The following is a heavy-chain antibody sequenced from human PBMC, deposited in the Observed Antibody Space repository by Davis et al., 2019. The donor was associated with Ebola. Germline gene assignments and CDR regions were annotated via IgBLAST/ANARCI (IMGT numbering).Heavy chain of an antibody. CDR2: IWYDGSNK. D-gene: IGHD6-25*01. Sequence: GESLKISCAASGFTFSSYGMHWVRQAPGKGLEWVAVIWYDGSNKYYADSVKGRFTISRDNSKNTLYLQMNSLRAEDTAVYYCASQYGIAAGWNYGMDVWGQGTTVTVSS. V-gene: IGHV3-33*01. CDR3: ASQYGIAAGWNYGMDV. CDR1: GFTFSSYG. J-gene: IGHJ6*02.